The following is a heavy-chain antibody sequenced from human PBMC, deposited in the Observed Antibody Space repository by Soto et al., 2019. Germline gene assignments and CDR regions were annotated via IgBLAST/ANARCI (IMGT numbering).Heavy chain of an antibody. J-gene: IGHJ4*02. CDR3: ATSPLGYCTGGSCYEIQRLDF. Sequence: QLHLQESGPRLVKPSETLSLTCTVSGGSIRSVTTYWGWIRQSPGKGLEWVASIYYSGSTYYNPSLKNRVSISIDTSRKQFALNLTSVTAADTALYFCATSPLGYCTGGSCYEIQRLDFWGQGILVTVSS. CDR1: GGSIRSVTTY. CDR2: IYYSGST. V-gene: IGHV4-39*01. D-gene: IGHD2-15*01.